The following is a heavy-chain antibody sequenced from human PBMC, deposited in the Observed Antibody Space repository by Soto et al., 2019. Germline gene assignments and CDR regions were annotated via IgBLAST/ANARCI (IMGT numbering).Heavy chain of an antibody. V-gene: IGHV1-8*01. D-gene: IGHD1-26*01. CDR3: ARGVSAGVDY. Sequence: ASVKVSCKASGYSFTSLDIIWVRQTAVQGLEWMGWMEPSTGRTGYAQKFQGRVTMTRDTSINTAYMELTTLTSDDTAFYYCARGVSAGVDYWGQGTLVTVSS. CDR1: GYSFTSLD. CDR2: MEPSTGRT. J-gene: IGHJ4*02.